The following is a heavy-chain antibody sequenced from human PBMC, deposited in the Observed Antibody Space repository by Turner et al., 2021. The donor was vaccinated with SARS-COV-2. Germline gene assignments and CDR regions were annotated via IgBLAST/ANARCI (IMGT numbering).Heavy chain of an antibody. V-gene: IGHV3-7*01. CDR1: GIRLSSCW. D-gene: IGHD2-15*01. J-gene: IGHJ3*02. Sequence: EMPVVASGGGLVQPGGSLRLTCAASGIRLSSCWMSWVRQAPGKGLEWVTNINQVGSDNNYLHSVRGPFTISRDNAKIALFLQMNSLRVGDTAVYYCAGGGCSGGSCPLGLGFDHAFDIWGQGTTVTVSS. CDR2: INQVGSDN. CDR3: AGGGCSGGSCPLGLGFDHAFDI.